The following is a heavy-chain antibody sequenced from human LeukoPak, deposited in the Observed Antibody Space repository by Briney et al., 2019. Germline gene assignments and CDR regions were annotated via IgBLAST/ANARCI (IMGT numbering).Heavy chain of an antibody. Sequence: SETLSLTCAVYGGSFSGYYWSWIRQPPGKGLEWIGEINHSGSTNYNPSLKSRVTISVDTSKNQFSLKLSSVTAADTAVYYCARRGYDYVWGSYRYTQTFDYWGQGTLVTASS. V-gene: IGHV4-34*01. CDR1: GGSFSGYY. CDR2: INHSGST. J-gene: IGHJ4*02. D-gene: IGHD3-16*02. CDR3: ARRGYDYVWGSYRYTQTFDY.